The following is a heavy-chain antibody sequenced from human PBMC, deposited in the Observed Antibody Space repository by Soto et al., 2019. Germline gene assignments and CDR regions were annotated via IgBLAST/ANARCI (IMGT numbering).Heavy chain of an antibody. Sequence: GASVKVSCKASGYTFTSYYMHWVRQAPGQGLEWMGIINPSGGSTSYAQKFQGRVTMTRDTSTSTVYMELSSLRSEDTAVYYCARDWDLWLRDTKYYYYGMDVWGQGTTVTVSS. CDR1: GYTFTSYY. CDR2: INPSGGST. J-gene: IGHJ6*02. V-gene: IGHV1-46*01. D-gene: IGHD5-18*01. CDR3: ARDWDLWLRDTKYYYYGMDV.